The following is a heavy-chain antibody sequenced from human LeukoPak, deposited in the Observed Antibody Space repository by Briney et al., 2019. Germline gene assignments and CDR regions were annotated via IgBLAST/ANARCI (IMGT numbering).Heavy chain of an antibody. CDR1: GFTFSNAW. CDR2: IKSKTDGGTT. D-gene: IGHD2-15*01. CDR3: TTPMTSYCSGGSCYQFSYY. J-gene: IGHJ4*02. Sequence: GGSLRLSCAASGFTFSNAWMSWVRQAPGKGLEWVGRIKSKTDGGTTDYAAPVKGRFTISRDDSKNTLYLQMNGLKTEDTAVYYCTTPMTSYCSGGSCYQFSYYWGQGTLVTVSS. V-gene: IGHV3-15*01.